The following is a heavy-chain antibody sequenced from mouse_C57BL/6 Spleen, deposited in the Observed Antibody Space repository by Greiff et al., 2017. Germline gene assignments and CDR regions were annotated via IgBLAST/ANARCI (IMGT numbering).Heavy chain of an antibody. CDR3: ARPSTVNAMDY. D-gene: IGHD1-1*01. CDR1: GYAFSSSW. J-gene: IGHJ4*01. V-gene: IGHV1-82*01. Sequence: QVQLQQSGPELVKPGASVKISCKASGYAFSSSWMNWVKQRPGKGLEWIGRIYPGDGDTNYNGKFKGKATLTADKSSSTAYMQLSSLTSEDSAVYCCARPSTVNAMDYWGQGTSVTVSS. CDR2: IYPGDGDT.